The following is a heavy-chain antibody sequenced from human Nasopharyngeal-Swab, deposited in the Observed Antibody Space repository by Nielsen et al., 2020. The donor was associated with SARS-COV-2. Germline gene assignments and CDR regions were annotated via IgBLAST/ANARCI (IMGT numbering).Heavy chain of an antibody. V-gene: IGHV1-8*01. D-gene: IGHD6-19*01. CDR1: GYTFTSYD. CDR3: ARSNGGWYFTPPDY. Sequence: ASVKVSCKASGYTFTSYDINWVRQATGQGLEWMGWMSPNSGNTGYAQKFQGRVTMTRNTSISTAYMELSSLRSEDTAVYYCARSNGGWYFTPPDYWGQGTLVTVSS. CDR2: MSPNSGNT. J-gene: IGHJ4*02.